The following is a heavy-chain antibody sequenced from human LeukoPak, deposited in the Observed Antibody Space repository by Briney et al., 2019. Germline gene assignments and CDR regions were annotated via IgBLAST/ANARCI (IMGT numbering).Heavy chain of an antibody. CDR3: ARATYYDIPFDI. CDR2: IYYSGST. Sequence: PSETLSLTCTVSGGSISSSSYYWGWIRQPPGKGLEWIGSIYYSGSTYYNPSLKSRVTISVDTSKNQFSLKLSSVTAADTAVYYCARATYYDIPFDIWGQGTMVTVSS. CDR1: GGSISSSSYY. V-gene: IGHV4-39*07. J-gene: IGHJ3*02. D-gene: IGHD3-9*01.